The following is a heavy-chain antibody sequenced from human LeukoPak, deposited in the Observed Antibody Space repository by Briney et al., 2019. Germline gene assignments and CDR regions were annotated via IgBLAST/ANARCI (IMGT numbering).Heavy chain of an antibody. J-gene: IGHJ1*01. V-gene: IGHV3-30*02. CDR2: MRDDTNNK. D-gene: IGHD6-6*01. CDR1: GFTFSSSG. CDR3: ARDFTTSSTAYLRH. Sequence: PGGSLRLSCAASGFTFSSSGMHWVRQAPGKGLEWVAFMRDDTNNKYYADSVKGRFTISRDNAKNSLFLQMNSLRAEDTAVYYCARDFTTSSTAYLRHWGQGTLVTVSS.